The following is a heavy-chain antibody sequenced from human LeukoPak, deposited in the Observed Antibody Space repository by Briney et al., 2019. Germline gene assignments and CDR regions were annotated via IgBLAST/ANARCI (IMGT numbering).Heavy chain of an antibody. CDR3: AKRYYDDSGWFDY. J-gene: IGHJ4*02. V-gene: IGHV3-23*01. D-gene: IGHD3-22*01. CDR2: ISGSGVRT. CDR1: GFTFSSCA. Sequence: GGSLRLSCAASGFTFSSCAMTWVRQAPGKGLEWVSAISGSGVRTYYADYVKGRFTISRDNSKNTLYLQMNSLRAEDTAVYYCAKRYYDDSGWFDYWGQGTLVTVSS.